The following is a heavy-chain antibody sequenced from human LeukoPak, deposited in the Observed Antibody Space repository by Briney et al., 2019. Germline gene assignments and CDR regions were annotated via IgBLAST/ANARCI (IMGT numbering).Heavy chain of an antibody. Sequence: GGSLRLSCAASGFTFSSYWMSWVRQAPGKGLEWVAVIWYDGSNKYYADSVKGRFTISRDNSKNTLYLQMNSLRAEDTAVYYCAREGPYYFDYWGQGTLVTVSS. CDR2: IWYDGSNK. CDR3: AREGPYYFDY. J-gene: IGHJ4*02. CDR1: GFTFSSYW. V-gene: IGHV3-33*08.